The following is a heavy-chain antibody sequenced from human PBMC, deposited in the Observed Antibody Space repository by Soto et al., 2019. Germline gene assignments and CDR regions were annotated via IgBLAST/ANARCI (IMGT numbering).Heavy chain of an antibody. CDR1: GFTFSSYA. J-gene: IGHJ5*02. V-gene: IGHV3-23*01. CDR3: ARGYDFWSGYSKAEFDP. Sequence: GSLRLSCAASGFTFSSYAMSWVRQAPGKGLEWVSAISGSGGSTYYADSVKGRFAISRDNSKNTLYLQMNSLRAEDTAVYYCARGYDFWSGYSKAEFDPWGQRTLVTVSS. D-gene: IGHD3-3*01. CDR2: ISGSGGST.